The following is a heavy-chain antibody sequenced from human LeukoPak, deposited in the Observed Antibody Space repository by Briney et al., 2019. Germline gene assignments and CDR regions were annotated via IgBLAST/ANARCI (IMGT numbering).Heavy chain of an antibody. D-gene: IGHD2-15*01. CDR1: GGSLRDHY. J-gene: IGHJ4*02. Sequence: PSETLSLTCAVSGGSLRDHYWSWIRQVPGEGLEWIGEINDSGSTNYNPSLEGRVTLSVDPSKNQFSLKMRSVTAADTSVYYCARPYCSRGSCYRDFDYWGQGTLVTVSS. CDR2: INDSGST. CDR3: ARPYCSRGSCYRDFDY. V-gene: IGHV4-34*01.